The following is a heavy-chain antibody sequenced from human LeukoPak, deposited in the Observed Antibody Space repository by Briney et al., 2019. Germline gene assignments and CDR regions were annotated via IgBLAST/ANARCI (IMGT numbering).Heavy chain of an antibody. V-gene: IGHV1-69*04. CDR1: GGTFSSYA. J-gene: IGHJ4*02. CDR3: ARVPVAAAGTTPIDY. D-gene: IGHD6-13*01. Sequence: SVKVSCKASGGTFSSYAISWVRQAPGQGLEWMGRIIPILGIANYAQKFQGRVTITADKSTSTAYMELSSLRSEDTAAYYCARVPVAAAGTTPIDYWGQGTLVTVSS. CDR2: IIPILGIA.